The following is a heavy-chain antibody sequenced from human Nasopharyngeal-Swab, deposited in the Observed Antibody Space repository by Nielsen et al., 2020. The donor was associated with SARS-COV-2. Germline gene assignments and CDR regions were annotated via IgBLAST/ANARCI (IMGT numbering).Heavy chain of an antibody. J-gene: IGHJ5*02. D-gene: IGHD6-13*01. CDR3: ARGRKQQLVLRWFDP. V-gene: IGHV4-31*02. Sequence: WTRQPPGKGLEWIGYIYYSGSTYYNPSLKSRVTTSVDTSKNQFSLKLSSVTAADTAVYYCARGRKQQLVLRWFDPWGQGTLVTVSS. CDR2: IYYSGST.